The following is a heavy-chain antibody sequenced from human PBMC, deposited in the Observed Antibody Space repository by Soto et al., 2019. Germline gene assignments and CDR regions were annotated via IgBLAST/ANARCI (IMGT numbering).Heavy chain of an antibody. CDR2: ISSSSSYI. CDR3: ARGYHYYDSSGYDKWDAFDI. Sequence: EVQLVESGGGLVKPGGSLRLSCAASGFTFSSYSMNWVRQAPGKGLDWVSSISSSSSYIYYADSVKGRFTISRDNAKNSLYLQMNSLRAEDTAVYYCARGYHYYDSSGYDKWDAFDIWGQGTMVTVSS. V-gene: IGHV3-21*01. J-gene: IGHJ3*02. D-gene: IGHD3-22*01. CDR1: GFTFSSYS.